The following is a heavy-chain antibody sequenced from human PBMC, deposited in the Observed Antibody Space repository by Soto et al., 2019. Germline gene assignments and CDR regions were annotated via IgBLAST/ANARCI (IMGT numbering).Heavy chain of an antibody. CDR3: TTYGGDTGRFDY. CDR2: SGTT. J-gene: IGHJ4*02. D-gene: IGHD4-17*01. V-gene: IGHV4-39*01. Sequence: KASETLSLTCTVSGGSMTTTNYYWGWIRQPSGKGPEWIGSGTTFYNPSLRGRVTIFVDTSKNQFSLKLTSVTAADTAVYYCTTYGGDTGRFDYWGQGTLVTVSS. CDR1: GGSMTTTNYY.